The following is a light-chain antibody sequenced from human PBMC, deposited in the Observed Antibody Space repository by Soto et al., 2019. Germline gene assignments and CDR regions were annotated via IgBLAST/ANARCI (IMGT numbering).Light chain of an antibody. J-gene: IGKJ4*01. Sequence: VLAGAPESKSLSPGERATLSCRASQSVRSSYLAWYQQKPGQAPRLLIYGASRRATGIPDRFSGSGSGTDFTLTISRLEPEDFVVYYCQQYGSSLVTFGGGTKVDNK. CDR2: GAS. CDR3: QQYGSSLVT. CDR1: QSVRSSY. V-gene: IGKV3-20*01.